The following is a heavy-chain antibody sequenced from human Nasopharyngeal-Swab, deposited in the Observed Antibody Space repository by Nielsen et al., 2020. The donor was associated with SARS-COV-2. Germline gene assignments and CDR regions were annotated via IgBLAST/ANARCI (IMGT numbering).Heavy chain of an antibody. CDR2: IWYDGSNK. Sequence: GGSLRLSCAASGFTFSNYGMHWVRQAPGKGLEWVAVIWYDGSNKYYADSVKGRFTISRDNSKNTVYLQMNSLRAKDTAVYYCARDRVLWFGENWFDPWGQGTLVTVSS. D-gene: IGHD3-10*01. J-gene: IGHJ5*02. CDR1: GFTFSNYG. V-gene: IGHV3-33*01. CDR3: ARDRVLWFGENWFDP.